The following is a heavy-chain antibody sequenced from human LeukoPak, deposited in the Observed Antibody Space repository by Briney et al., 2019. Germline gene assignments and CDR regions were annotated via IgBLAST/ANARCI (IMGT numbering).Heavy chain of an antibody. J-gene: IGHJ6*03. CDR3: ARDLRDGYNPPFYYYYYMDV. CDR2: INPSGGST. D-gene: IGHD5-24*01. CDR1: GYTFTSYG. Sequence: ASVKVSCKASGYTFTSYGISWVRQAPGQGLEWMGIINPSGGSTSYAQKFQGRVTMTRDMSTSTVYMELSSLRSEDTAVYYCARDLRDGYNPPFYYYYYMDVWGKGTTVTVSS. V-gene: IGHV1-46*01.